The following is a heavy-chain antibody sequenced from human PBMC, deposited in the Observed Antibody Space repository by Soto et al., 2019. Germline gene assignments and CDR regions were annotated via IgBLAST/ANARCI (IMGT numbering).Heavy chain of an antibody. V-gene: IGHV4-59*01. J-gene: IGHJ4*02. CDR1: GASISRYY. CDR2: MYYSGNA. D-gene: IGHD1-26*01. Sequence: QVQLQESDPGLVKPSETLSLTCTVSGASISRYYWSWIRQSPGKGLEWIGYMYYSGNANYNPSLRSRITISVDTSKNQFSLNLNSVTAADTAVYYCAREYPVHSAYFDYWGQGILVTVSS. CDR3: AREYPVHSAYFDY.